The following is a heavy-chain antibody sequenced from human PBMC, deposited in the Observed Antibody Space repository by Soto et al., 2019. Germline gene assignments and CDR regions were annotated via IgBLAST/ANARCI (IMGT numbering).Heavy chain of an antibody. V-gene: IGHV4-39*01. CDR3: ASPSILGY. J-gene: IGHJ4*02. Sequence: ETPFPPRTVSCGSLNRSSFYWGWIRQPPGKGLEWIGSIYYSGSTYYNPSLKSRVTISVDTSKNQFSLKLSSVTAADTAVYYCASPSILGYWGQGTLVTVSS. CDR2: IYYSGST. CDR1: CGSLNRSSFY.